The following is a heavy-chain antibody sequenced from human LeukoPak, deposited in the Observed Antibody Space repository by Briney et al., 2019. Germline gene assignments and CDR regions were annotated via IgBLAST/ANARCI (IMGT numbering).Heavy chain of an antibody. J-gene: IGHJ3*02. CDR3: AREAYYYGSGSYYSDAFDI. CDR2: IYYSGST. D-gene: IGHD3-10*01. CDR1: GESISGFY. V-gene: IGHV4-59*12. Sequence: PSETLSLTCTVSGESISGFYWTWIRQPPGKGLEWIGYIYYSGSTNYNPSLKSRVTISVDTFKNQFSLKLSSVTAADTAVYYCAREAYYYGSGSYYSDAFDIWGQGTMVTVSS.